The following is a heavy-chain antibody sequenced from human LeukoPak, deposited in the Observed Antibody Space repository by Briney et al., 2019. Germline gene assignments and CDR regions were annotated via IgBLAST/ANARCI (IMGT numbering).Heavy chain of an antibody. J-gene: IGHJ4*02. Sequence: GGSLRLSCVASGFTFSSYNMNWVRQAPGKGLEWVSSISSSSSYIYYADSVKGRFTISRDNAKNSLDLQMNSLRAEDTAVYYCASLSVVQFYFDYWGQGTLVTVSS. CDR2: ISSSSSYI. CDR1: GFTFSSYN. D-gene: IGHD4-23*01. V-gene: IGHV3-21*01. CDR3: ASLSVVQFYFDY.